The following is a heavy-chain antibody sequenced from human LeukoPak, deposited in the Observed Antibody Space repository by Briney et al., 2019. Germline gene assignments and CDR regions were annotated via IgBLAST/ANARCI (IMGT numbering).Heavy chain of an antibody. CDR2: ISTSGSTI. CDR1: GFTFSSYD. V-gene: IGHV3-48*03. CDR3: ARVEYSSSSALYY. Sequence: GGSLRLSCAASGFTFSSYDMNWRRQAPGKGLEWVSYISTSGSTIYYADSVKGRFTISRDNAKNSLYLQMNSLRAEGTAVYYCARVEYSSSSALYYWGQGTLVTVSS. J-gene: IGHJ4*02. D-gene: IGHD6-6*01.